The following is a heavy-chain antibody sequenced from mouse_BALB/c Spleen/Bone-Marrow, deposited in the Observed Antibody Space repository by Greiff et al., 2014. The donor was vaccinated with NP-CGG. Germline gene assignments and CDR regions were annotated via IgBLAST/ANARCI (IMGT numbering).Heavy chain of an antibody. J-gene: IGHJ2*01. Sequence: EVNVVESGGGLVQPGGSRKLSCAASGFTSSSFGMHWVRQAPEKGLEWVAYISSGSSTIYYADTVKGRFTISRDNPKNTLFLEMTSLRSEDTAKYYCARRYRYDYFDYWGQGTTLTVSS. D-gene: IGHD2-14*01. CDR2: ISSGSSTI. CDR3: ARRYRYDYFDY. V-gene: IGHV5-17*02. CDR1: GFTSSSFG.